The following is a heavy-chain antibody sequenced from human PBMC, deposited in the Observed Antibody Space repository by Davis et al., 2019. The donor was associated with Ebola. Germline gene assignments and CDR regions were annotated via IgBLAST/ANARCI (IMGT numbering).Heavy chain of an antibody. J-gene: IGHJ6*04. CDR2: VNPSSGVT. Sequence: AASVKVSCKASGYSFTSYFLHWMRQAPGQGLEWMGTVNPSSGVTRYAQKLRGRVTMIRDTSTSTVYMELSSLTSEDTAVYYCARLGFGESGMDVWGKGTTVTVSS. D-gene: IGHD3-10*01. V-gene: IGHV1-46*04. CDR3: ARLGFGESGMDV. CDR1: GYSFTSYF.